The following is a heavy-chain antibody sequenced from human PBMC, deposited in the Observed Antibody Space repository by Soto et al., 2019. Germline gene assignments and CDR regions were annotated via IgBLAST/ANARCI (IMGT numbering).Heavy chain of an antibody. J-gene: IGHJ5*02. D-gene: IGHD6-13*01. Sequence: QVQLQESGPGLVQPSGTLSLTCAVSGDSINNSHWWRWVRQTPGKGLELIGETYHSGTTNYNPSLKTRVTIAIDKSKNQISLKMNSVTAADTAVYYWAREVNSSPARGQNRFEPWCQGTLVSVYS. CDR3: AREVNSSPARGQNRFEP. V-gene: IGHV4-4*02. CDR2: TYHSGTT. CDR1: GDSINNSHW.